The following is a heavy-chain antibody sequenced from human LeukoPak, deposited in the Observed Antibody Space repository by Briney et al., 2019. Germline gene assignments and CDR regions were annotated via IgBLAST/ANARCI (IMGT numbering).Heavy chain of an antibody. CDR2: ILYTGRT. Sequence: SETLSLTCTVSSDSLSSSRFYWAWIRQPPGKGLEWIGSILYTGRTFYNPSLKSRVTISADTSKNQFSLWLGSVTASDTAVYYCARRDVGATIDYWGQGTLVTVSS. V-gene: IGHV4-39*01. CDR3: ARRDVGATIDY. J-gene: IGHJ4*02. CDR1: SDSLSSSRFY. D-gene: IGHD1-26*01.